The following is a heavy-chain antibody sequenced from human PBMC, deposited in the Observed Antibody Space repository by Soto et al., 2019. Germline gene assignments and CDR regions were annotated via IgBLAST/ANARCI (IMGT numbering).Heavy chain of an antibody. CDR1: GFTFSNAW. D-gene: IGHD2-2*01. Sequence: PGGSLRLSCAASGFTFSNAWINWVRQAPGKGLEWVGRIKSKTDGGTTDYAAPVKGRFTISRDDSKNTLYLQMNSLKTEDTAVYYCTAYCSSTSCYWEDYYYGMDVWGQGTTVTVSS. J-gene: IGHJ6*02. CDR2: IKSKTDGGTT. V-gene: IGHV3-15*07. CDR3: TAYCSSTSCYWEDYYYGMDV.